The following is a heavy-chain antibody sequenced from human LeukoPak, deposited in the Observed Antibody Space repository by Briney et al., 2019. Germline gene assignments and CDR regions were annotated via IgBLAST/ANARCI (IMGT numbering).Heavy chain of an antibody. CDR3: VRHRQWLLFPDY. J-gene: IGHJ4*02. D-gene: IGHD6-19*01. Sequence: SETLSLTCTVSGDSISINYNWGWIRQPPGKGLEWIGSIFYSGATYYSPSLKSRVTISVNTSKNQFSLKLSSMTAADTAVYYCVRHRQWLLFPDYWGQGTLVTVSS. CDR1: GDSISINYN. V-gene: IGHV4-39*01. CDR2: IFYSGAT.